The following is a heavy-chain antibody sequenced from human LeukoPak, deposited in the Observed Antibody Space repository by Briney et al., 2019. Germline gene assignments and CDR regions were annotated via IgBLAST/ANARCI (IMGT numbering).Heavy chain of an antibody. Sequence: GGSLRLSCAASGFTFSSYAMSWVSQAPGKGLEWVSTISGSGGSTYYADSVKGRFTISRDNSKNTLYLQMNSLRAEDTAVYYCAKMGSDFWSGYYYGSSSYWGQGTLVTVSS. CDR3: AKMGSDFWSGYYYGSSSY. V-gene: IGHV3-23*01. CDR2: ISGSGGST. D-gene: IGHD3-3*01. CDR1: GFTFSSYA. J-gene: IGHJ4*02.